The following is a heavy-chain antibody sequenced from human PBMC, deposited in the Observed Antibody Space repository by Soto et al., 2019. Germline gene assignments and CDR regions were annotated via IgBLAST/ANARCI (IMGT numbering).Heavy chain of an antibody. CDR1: GGTFSSYA. CDR3: AREGTMVRGVLYYFDY. Sequence: QVQLVQSGAEVKKPGSSVKVSCKASGGTFSSYAISWVRQAPGQGLEWMGGIIPIFGTANYAQKFQGRVTITADESTSTAYMELSSLRSEDTAVYYCAREGTMVRGVLYYFDYWGQGTMVTVSS. CDR2: IIPIFGTA. V-gene: IGHV1-69*01. D-gene: IGHD3-10*01. J-gene: IGHJ4*02.